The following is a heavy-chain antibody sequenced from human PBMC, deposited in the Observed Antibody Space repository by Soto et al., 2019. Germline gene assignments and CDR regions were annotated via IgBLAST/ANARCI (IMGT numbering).Heavy chain of an antibody. V-gene: IGHV3-9*01. J-gene: IGHJ4*02. Sequence: VQVVASGGGLVQPGRSLRLSCAVSGFRFEQYVMHWVRQAPGKGLECVSTVSPTGDTVAYAHSGEGRFTVSRDNAKNPLSLQMTTLKGADTAFYYCSKDATNGSIDDWGQGTLVTVSS. D-gene: IGHD3-10*01. CDR1: GFRFEQYV. CDR3: SKDATNGSIDD. CDR2: VSPTGDTV.